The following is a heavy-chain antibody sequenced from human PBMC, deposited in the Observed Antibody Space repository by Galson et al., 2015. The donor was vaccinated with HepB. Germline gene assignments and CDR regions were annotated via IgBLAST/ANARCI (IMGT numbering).Heavy chain of an antibody. CDR1: GFTFSSYA. Sequence: SLRLSCAASGFTFSSYAMHWVRQAPGKGLEWVAVISYDGSNKYYADSVKGRFTISRDNSKNTLYLQMNSLRAEDTAVYYCARDLIFFDEWELRTNWGQGTLVTVSS. D-gene: IGHD1-26*01. CDR2: ISYDGSNK. CDR3: ARDLIFFDEWELRTN. J-gene: IGHJ4*02. V-gene: IGHV3-30-3*01.